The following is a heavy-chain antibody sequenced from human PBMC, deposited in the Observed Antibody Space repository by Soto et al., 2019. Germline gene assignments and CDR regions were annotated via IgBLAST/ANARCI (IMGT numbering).Heavy chain of an antibody. CDR3: ARHYPIGNNWNYFDY. Sequence: QVQLQESGPGLVKPSETLSLTCSVSGGSINSYYWGWIRQPPGKGLEWIGYISYTGSTDYSPSLKGRVTISVDTSKNQFSLKVRSVTAADTAIYFCARHYPIGNNWNYFDYWGRGTLVTVSS. J-gene: IGHJ4*02. D-gene: IGHD1-1*01. CDR1: GGSINSYY. V-gene: IGHV4-59*08. CDR2: ISYTGST.